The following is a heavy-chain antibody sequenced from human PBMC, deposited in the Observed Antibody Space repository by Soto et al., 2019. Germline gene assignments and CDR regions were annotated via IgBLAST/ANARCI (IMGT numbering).Heavy chain of an antibody. CDR3: ARGRGVLRYFDWLLGGS. CDR1: GGSFSGYY. J-gene: IGHJ5*02. Sequence: QVQLQQWGAGLLKPSETLSLTCAVYGGSFSGYYWSWIRQPPGKGLEWMGEINNSGSTNYNPSRKRRVTIPVDTSKNQFSLKLSSVTAADMAVYYCARGRGVLRYFDWLLGGSWGQGTLVTVSS. D-gene: IGHD3-9*01. V-gene: IGHV4-34*01. CDR2: INNSGST.